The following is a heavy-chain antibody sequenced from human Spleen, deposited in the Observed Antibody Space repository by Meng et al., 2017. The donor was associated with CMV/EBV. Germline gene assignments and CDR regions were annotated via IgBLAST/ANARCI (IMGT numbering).Heavy chain of an antibody. CDR1: GFTFSSYD. CDR3: ARVFFGSDYYDSNGYYFDY. V-gene: IGHV3-30*02. J-gene: IGHJ4*02. D-gene: IGHD3-22*01. Sequence: GESLKISCAASGFTFSSYDMQWVRQAPGKGLECMTFIRYDGSNQYYADSVKGRFTISRDNSKNTLYLQMNSLRVEDTAVFYCARVFFGSDYYDSNGYYFDYWGQGTLVTVSS. CDR2: IRYDGSNQ.